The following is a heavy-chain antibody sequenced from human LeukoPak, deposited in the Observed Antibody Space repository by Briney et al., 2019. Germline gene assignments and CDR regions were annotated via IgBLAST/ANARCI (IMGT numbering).Heavy chain of an antibody. V-gene: IGHV3-33*06. J-gene: IGHJ4*02. Sequence: GTSLRLSCEASGFTFSHFGMHWVRQAQGKGLEWVAVIWSDATNQYYGDSVKGRFTISRDNFKKTVSLQMNSLRAEDTAVYYCAKAAQRGFDYSNSLEHWSQGTLVTVSS. D-gene: IGHD4-11*01. CDR3: AKAAQRGFDYSNSLEH. CDR2: IWSDATNQ. CDR1: GFTFSHFG.